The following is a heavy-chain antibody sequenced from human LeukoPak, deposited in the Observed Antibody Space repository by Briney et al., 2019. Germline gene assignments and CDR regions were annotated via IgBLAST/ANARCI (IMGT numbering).Heavy chain of an antibody. CDR3: AKAGYRGGQWFFDY. D-gene: IGHD3-22*01. CDR2: SSGSGGTI. CDR1: GFTFSSYW. J-gene: IGHJ4*02. Sequence: PGGSLRLSCAASGFTFSSYWMSWVRQAPGKGLEWVSTSSGSGGTIFYEDSVKGRFTISRDHSKNTVYLQMNSLRAEDTAVYYCAKAGYRGGQWFFDYWGQGALVTVSS. V-gene: IGHV3-23*01.